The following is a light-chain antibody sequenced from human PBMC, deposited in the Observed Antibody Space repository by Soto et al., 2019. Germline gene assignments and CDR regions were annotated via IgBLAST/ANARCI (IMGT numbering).Light chain of an antibody. J-gene: IGKJ1*01. CDR3: QQYYNYWT. Sequence: DIQMTQSPSTLSASVGDRVTITCRASQSITTWLAWYQQKPGKAPKLLIYRASSLESEVPSRFSGSGSGTEFTLTISSLQPDDFATYYCQQYYNYWTFGQGTKVEIK. CDR2: RAS. V-gene: IGKV1-5*03. CDR1: QSITTW.